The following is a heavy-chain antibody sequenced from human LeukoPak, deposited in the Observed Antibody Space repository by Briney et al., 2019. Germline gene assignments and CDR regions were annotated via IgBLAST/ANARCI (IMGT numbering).Heavy chain of an antibody. V-gene: IGHV4-59*11. CDR1: GGSISSHY. J-gene: IGHJ4*02. CDR3: ARGSWLFPFDY. Sequence: SETLSLTCTVSGGSISSHYWSWIRQPPGKGLEWIGYIYYSGSTNYNPSLKSRVTISVDTSKNQFSLKLSSVTAADTAVYYCARGSWLFPFDYWGQGTLVTVSS. CDR2: IYYSGST. D-gene: IGHD3-22*01.